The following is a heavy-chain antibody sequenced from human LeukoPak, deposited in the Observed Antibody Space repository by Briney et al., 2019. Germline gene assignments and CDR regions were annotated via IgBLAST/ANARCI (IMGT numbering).Heavy chain of an antibody. CDR3: ARGGVAAKYYFDF. CDR2: IYYTGST. Sequence: SETLSLTCTVSGGSISPLYWSWIRQPPGKGLEFIGYIYYTGSTNFNPSLKSRVALSVDTSKNQISLKLNSVTAADTAVYYCARGGVAAKYYFDFWGQGTLVTVSS. V-gene: IGHV4-59*11. J-gene: IGHJ4*02. CDR1: GGSISPLY. D-gene: IGHD3-10*01.